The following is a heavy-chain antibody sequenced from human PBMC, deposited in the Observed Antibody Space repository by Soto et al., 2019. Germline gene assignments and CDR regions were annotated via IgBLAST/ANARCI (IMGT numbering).Heavy chain of an antibody. D-gene: IGHD3-10*01. CDR2: INHSGST. J-gene: IGHJ4*02. CDR3: ARRWGMVRGVTRVDY. CDR1: GGSISSYY. Sequence: SETLSLTCTVSGGSISSYYWSWIRQPPGKGLEWIGEINHSGSTNYNPSLKSRVTISVDTSKNQFSLKLSSVTAADTAVYYCARRWGMVRGVTRVDYWGQGTLVTVSS. V-gene: IGHV4-34*01.